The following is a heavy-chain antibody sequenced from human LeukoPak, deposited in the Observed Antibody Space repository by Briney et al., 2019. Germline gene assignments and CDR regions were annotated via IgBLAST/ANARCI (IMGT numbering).Heavy chain of an antibody. D-gene: IGHD2-15*01. CDR2: MNEYGSEI. J-gene: IGHJ3*02. Sequence: GGSLRLSCAVSGFIFSDFSVSWVRQAPGKGLEWVAKMNEYGSEIFYVDSVKGRFTISRDNSKNTLYLQMGSLRAEDMAVYYCARDHTPEWWAYDAFDIWGQGTMVTVSS. CDR1: GFIFSDFS. V-gene: IGHV3-7*01. CDR3: ARDHTPEWWAYDAFDI.